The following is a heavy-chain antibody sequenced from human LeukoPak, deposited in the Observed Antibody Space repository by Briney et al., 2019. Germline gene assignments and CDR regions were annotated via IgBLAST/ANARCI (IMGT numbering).Heavy chain of an antibody. Sequence: GGSLRLSCAASGFTFSSYSMNWVRQAPGKGLEWVSSISSSSSYIYYADSVKGRFTISRDNAKNSLYLQMNSLRAEDTAVYYCARDSRRLDYYYGMDVWGQGTTVTVSS. CDR1: GFTFSSYS. CDR2: ISSSSSYI. V-gene: IGHV3-21*01. CDR3: ARDSRRLDYYYGMDV. D-gene: IGHD6-13*01. J-gene: IGHJ6*02.